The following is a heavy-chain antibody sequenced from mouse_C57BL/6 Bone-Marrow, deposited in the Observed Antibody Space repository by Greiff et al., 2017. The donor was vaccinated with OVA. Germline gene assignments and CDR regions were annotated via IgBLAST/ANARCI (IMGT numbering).Heavy chain of an antibody. Sequence: QVQLQQPGTELVKPGASVKLSCKASGYTFTSYWMHWVKQRPGQGLEWIGNINPSNGGTNYNEKFTRKATLTIDKSSSTAYMQLSSLTSEDSAVYYCAREGTYYSNYDFDYGGQGTTLTVSS. CDR2: INPSNGGT. V-gene: IGHV1-53*01. J-gene: IGHJ2*01. CDR3: AREGTYYSNYDFDY. D-gene: IGHD2-5*01. CDR1: GYTFTSYW.